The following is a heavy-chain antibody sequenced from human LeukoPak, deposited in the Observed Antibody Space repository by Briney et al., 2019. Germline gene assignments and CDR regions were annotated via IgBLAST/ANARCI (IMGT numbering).Heavy chain of an antibody. D-gene: IGHD3-3*01. Sequence: SGPTLVKPTQTLTLTCTFSGFSLSTSGVGVGWIRHPPGKALEWLALIYWNDDKRYSPSLKSRLTITKDTSKNQVVLTMTNMDPVDTATYYCARSDYDFWSGNYYYGMDVWGQGTTVTVSS. J-gene: IGHJ6*02. V-gene: IGHV2-5*01. CDR1: GFSLSTSGVG. CDR2: IYWNDDK. CDR3: ARSDYDFWSGNYYYGMDV.